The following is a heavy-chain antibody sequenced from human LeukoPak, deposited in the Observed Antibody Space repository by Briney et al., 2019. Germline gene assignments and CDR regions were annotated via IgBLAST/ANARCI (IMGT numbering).Heavy chain of an antibody. Sequence: SETLSLTCAVYGGSFSGYYWSWIRQPPGKGLEWIGEINHSGSTNYNPSLKSRVTISVDTSKNQFSLKLSSVTAADTAVYYCARGSVTIFGVVIRGLDYWGQGTLDTVSS. D-gene: IGHD3-3*01. J-gene: IGHJ4*02. V-gene: IGHV4-34*01. CDR3: ARGSVTIFGVVIRGLDY. CDR2: INHSGST. CDR1: GGSFSGYY.